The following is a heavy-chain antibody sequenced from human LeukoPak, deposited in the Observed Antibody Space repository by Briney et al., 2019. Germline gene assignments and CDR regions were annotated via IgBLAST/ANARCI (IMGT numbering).Heavy chain of an antibody. D-gene: IGHD6-13*01. CDR1: GGSFSGYY. J-gene: IGHJ4*02. Sequence: KSSETLSLTCAVYGGSFSGYYWSWIRQPPGKGLEWIGEINHSGSTNYNPSLKSRVTISVDTSKNQFSLKLSSVTAADTAVYYCARRYSSSSVQRYWGQGTLVTVSS. CDR3: ARRYSSSSVQRY. CDR2: INHSGST. V-gene: IGHV4-34*01.